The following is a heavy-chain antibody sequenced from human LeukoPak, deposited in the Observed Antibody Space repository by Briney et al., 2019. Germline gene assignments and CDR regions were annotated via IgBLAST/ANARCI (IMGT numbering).Heavy chain of an antibody. CDR1: GGSISSSSYY. CDR2: IYHSGST. CDR3: ARDGHRRYYYDSSGREHAFDI. J-gene: IGHJ3*02. V-gene: IGHV4-39*07. D-gene: IGHD3-22*01. Sequence: SETLSLTCTVSGGSISSSSYYWGWIRQPPGKGLEWIGSIYHSGSTYYNPSLKSRVTISVDTSKNQFSLKLSSVTAADTAVYYCARDGHRRYYYDSSGREHAFDIWGQGTMVTVSS.